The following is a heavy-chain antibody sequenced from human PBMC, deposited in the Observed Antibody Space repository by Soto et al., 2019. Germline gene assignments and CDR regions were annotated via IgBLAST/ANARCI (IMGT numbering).Heavy chain of an antibody. J-gene: IGHJ6*02. Sequence: SETLSLTCAVYGGSFSGYYWSWIRQPPGKGLEWIGEINHSGSTNYNPSLKSRVTISVDTSKNQFSLKLSSVTAADTAVYYCARDSGYYGHYYYSGMDVWGQGTTVTVSS. V-gene: IGHV4-34*01. D-gene: IGHD3-22*01. CDR3: ARDSGYYGHYYYSGMDV. CDR1: GGSFSGYY. CDR2: INHSGST.